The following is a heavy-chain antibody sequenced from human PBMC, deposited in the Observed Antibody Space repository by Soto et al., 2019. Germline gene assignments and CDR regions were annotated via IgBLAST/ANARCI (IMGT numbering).Heavy chain of an antibody. CDR3: AKDFYDSSGYYSGFQH. J-gene: IGHJ1*01. V-gene: IGHV3-23*01. CDR1: GFTFSGYA. Sequence: GPLRLSGAASGFTFSGYAMSWVRQAPGKGLEWVSAISGSGGSTYYADSVKGRFTISRDNSKNTLYLQMNSLRAEDTAVYYCAKDFYDSSGYYSGFQHWGQGTLVTVSS. D-gene: IGHD3-22*01. CDR2: ISGSGGST.